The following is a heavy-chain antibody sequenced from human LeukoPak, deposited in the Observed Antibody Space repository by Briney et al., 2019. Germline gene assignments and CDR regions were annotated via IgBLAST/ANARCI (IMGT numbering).Heavy chain of an antibody. J-gene: IGHJ3*02. CDR2: IYSDNT. V-gene: IGHV3-53*01. CDR1: GFTVSSNS. D-gene: IGHD6-13*01. Sequence: GGSLRLSCTVSGFTVSSNSMSWVRQAPGKGLEWVSFIYSDNTHYSDSVKGRFTISRDNSKNSLYLQMNSLRAEDTAVYYCAKALIAAAGTKSAFDIWGQGTMVTVSS. CDR3: AKALIAAAGTKSAFDI.